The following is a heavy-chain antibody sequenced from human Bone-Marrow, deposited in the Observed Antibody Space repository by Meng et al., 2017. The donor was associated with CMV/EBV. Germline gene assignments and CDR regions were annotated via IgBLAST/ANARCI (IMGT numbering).Heavy chain of an antibody. Sequence: FSASGFDFSSYWMGWVRQAPGQGLEWVANIKQDGSEKYYVDSVKGRFTFSRDNAKNSLYLQMNSLRAEDTAVYYCARDLNGGSLDYWGQGTLVTVSS. CDR2: IKQDGSEK. CDR1: GFDFSSYW. J-gene: IGHJ4*02. D-gene: IGHD2-15*01. CDR3: ARDLNGGSLDY. V-gene: IGHV3-7*04.